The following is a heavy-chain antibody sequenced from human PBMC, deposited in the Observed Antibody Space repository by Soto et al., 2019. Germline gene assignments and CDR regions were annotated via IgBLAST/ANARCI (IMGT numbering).Heavy chain of an antibody. D-gene: IGHD2-15*01. CDR1: GFSISDHY. V-gene: IGHV3-30*18. CDR2: ISYDGNTK. CDR3: AKDPRYCSGGTCFPEGEHWLDS. J-gene: IGHJ5*01. Sequence: GGSLRLSCAASGFSISDHYMSWIRQAPGKGLEWVAVISYDGNTKFYTDSLKGRFSISRDNSKNTLYLQMNSLRAEDTAVFYCAKDPRYCSGGTCFPEGEHWLDSWGQGTLVTVSS.